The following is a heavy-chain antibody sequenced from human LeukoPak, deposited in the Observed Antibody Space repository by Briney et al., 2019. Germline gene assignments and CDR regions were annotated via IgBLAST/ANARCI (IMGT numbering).Heavy chain of an antibody. D-gene: IGHD3-10*01. CDR2: INTDGSTT. CDR1: GFTFGTYW. CDR3: ARGVSTLVRGPGY. J-gene: IGHJ4*02. Sequence: PGGSLRLSCAASGFTFGTYWMHWVRQVPGKGLVWVSRINTDGSTTNYADSVKGRFTMSRDNAKNTLYLQMNSLRAEDTAVYYCARGVSTLVRGPGYWSQGTLVTVSS. V-gene: IGHV3-74*01.